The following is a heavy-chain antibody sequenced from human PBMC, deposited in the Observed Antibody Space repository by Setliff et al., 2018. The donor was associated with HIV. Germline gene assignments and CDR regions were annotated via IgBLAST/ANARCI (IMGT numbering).Heavy chain of an antibody. CDR3: ARVWDYCGGACFYFDY. CDR2: IKEDGSEK. Sequence: LRLSCVTSGFMFSSYWMTWVRQAPGKGLEWVANIKEDGSEKYYSDSVKGRFTISRDNAKNSLYLQVNSLGPEDTAVYFCARVWDYCGGACFYFDYWGQGTPVTVSS. J-gene: IGHJ4*02. V-gene: IGHV3-7*01. D-gene: IGHD2-21*02. CDR1: GFMFSSYW.